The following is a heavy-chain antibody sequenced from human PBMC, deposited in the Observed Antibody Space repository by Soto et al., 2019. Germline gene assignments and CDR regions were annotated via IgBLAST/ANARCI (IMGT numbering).Heavy chain of an antibody. CDR3: ARDRSYASAMDV. D-gene: IGHD2-2*01. CDR2: VTSSSGHT. V-gene: IGHV3-21*01. CDR1: GFSFSSYS. Sequence: GGSLRLSCAASGFSFSSYSINWIRQAPGQGLEWVPSVTSSSGHTNYADSVKGRFTISRDNARNSLFLQMNSLRAEDSAVYYCARDRSYASAMDVWGQGTTVTVSS. J-gene: IGHJ6*02.